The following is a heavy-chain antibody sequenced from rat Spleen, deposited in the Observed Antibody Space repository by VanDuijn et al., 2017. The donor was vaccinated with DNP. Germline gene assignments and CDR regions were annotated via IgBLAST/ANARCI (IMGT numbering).Heavy chain of an antibody. D-gene: IGHD1-6*01. J-gene: IGHJ3*01. Sequence: EVQLVETGGGLVQPGRSLKLSCVASGFTFSSYWMYWIRQAPGKGLEWVASINTDGGSTYYPDSVKGRFTISRDNAKSTLYLQMNSLRSEDTATYYCARQRVMYTTATGFAYWGQGTLVTVSS. V-gene: IGHV5-58*01. CDR2: INTDGGST. CDR1: GFTFSSYW. CDR3: ARQRVMYTTATGFAY.